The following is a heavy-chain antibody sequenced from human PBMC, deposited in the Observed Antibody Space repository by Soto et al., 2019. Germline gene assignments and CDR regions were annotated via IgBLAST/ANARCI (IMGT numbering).Heavy chain of an antibody. J-gene: IGHJ4*02. Sequence: VASVKVSCKASGGTFSSYAISWVRQAPGQGLEWMGGIIPIFGTANYAQKFQGRVTITADKSTSTAYMELSSLRSKDTAVYYCARGRYYYGSGSLYFDYWGQGTLVTVSS. CDR2: IIPIFGTA. CDR3: ARGRYYYGSGSLYFDY. V-gene: IGHV1-69*06. D-gene: IGHD3-10*01. CDR1: GGTFSSYA.